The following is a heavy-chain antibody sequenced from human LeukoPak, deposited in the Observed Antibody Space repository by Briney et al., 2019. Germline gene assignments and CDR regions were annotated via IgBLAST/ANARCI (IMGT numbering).Heavy chain of an antibody. CDR3: ARDFIVVVPAAMASDY. CDR1: GGTFSSYA. Sequence: SVKVSCKASGGTFSSYAISWVRQAPGQGLEWMGGIIPIFGTANYAQKFQGRVTITADESTSTAYMELSSLRSEDTAVYYCARDFIVVVPAAMASDYWGQGTLVTVSS. V-gene: IGHV1-69*13. J-gene: IGHJ4*02. CDR2: IIPIFGTA. D-gene: IGHD2-2*01.